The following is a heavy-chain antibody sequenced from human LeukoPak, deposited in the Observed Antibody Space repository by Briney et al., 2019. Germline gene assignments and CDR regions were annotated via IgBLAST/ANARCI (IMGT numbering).Heavy chain of an antibody. J-gene: IGHJ4*02. CDR2: IYYSASN. V-gene: IGHV4-31*11. D-gene: IGHD3-10*01. CDR1: GGSFSSCDYC. CDR3: ARPRSGRSRRDFDY. Sequence: PSETLSLTCAVSGGSFSSCDYCWIWIPPHPGQGLEWVGYIYYSASNYSNPSPKSRVTISVHTSKNQDSLKFSSVTAAGTAVYYWARPRSGRSRRDFDYWGQGSLVTVSS.